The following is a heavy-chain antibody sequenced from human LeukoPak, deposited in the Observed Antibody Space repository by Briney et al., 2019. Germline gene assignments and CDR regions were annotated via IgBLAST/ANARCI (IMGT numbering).Heavy chain of an antibody. D-gene: IGHD1-26*01. CDR1: GYTFTGYY. Sequence: ASVKVSCKASGYTFTGYYIHWVRQAPGQGLEWMGWISPNSGGTNYAQKFQGRVTMTRDTSINTAYMELSRLSSDDTAVYYCARDSGTYSFDYWGQGTLVTVSS. V-gene: IGHV1-2*02. CDR3: ARDSGTYSFDY. CDR2: ISPNSGGT. J-gene: IGHJ4*02.